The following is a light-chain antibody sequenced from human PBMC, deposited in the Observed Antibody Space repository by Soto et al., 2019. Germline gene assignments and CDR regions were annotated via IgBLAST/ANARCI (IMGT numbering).Light chain of an antibody. V-gene: IGLV2-23*01. Sequence: QSALTQPASVSGSPGQSITISCTGTSSDVENYNLVSWYQQHSGKAPKLMIYEGSKRPSGVSNRFSGSKSGNTASLTISGLQAEDAADYYCCSYAGSSTCVFGGGTKVNVL. CDR3: CSYAGSSTCV. CDR2: EGS. CDR1: SSDVENYNL. J-gene: IGLJ3*02.